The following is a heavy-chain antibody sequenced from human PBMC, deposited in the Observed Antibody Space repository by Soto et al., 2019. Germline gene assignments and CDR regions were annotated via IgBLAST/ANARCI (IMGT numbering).Heavy chain of an antibody. D-gene: IGHD3-10*01. CDR3: AREPISTTRGVTQADT. CDR2: IYNSGTT. J-gene: IGHJ5*02. CDR1: GAPISSGGFY. Sequence: QVRLQESGPGLVRPSQTLSLTCNVSGAPISSGGFYWSWIRQHPGKGPEWIGYIYNSGTTFYNPSLGSRVTMSLDAATNPFSPELRSVTVANTAVYYCAREPISTTRGVTQADTGGQGTQFTVSS. V-gene: IGHV4-31*03.